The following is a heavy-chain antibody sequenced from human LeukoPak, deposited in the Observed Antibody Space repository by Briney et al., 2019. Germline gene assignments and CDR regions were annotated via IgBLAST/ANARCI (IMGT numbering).Heavy chain of an antibody. J-gene: IGHJ3*02. CDR3: AREQRIFNAFDI. D-gene: IGHD3-9*01. Sequence: SQTLSLTCTVSGGSISSGSYYWSWIRQPAGKGLEWIRRIYTSGSTNYNPSLKSRVTISVDTSKNQFSLKLSSVTAADTAVYYCAREQRIFNAFDIWGQGTMVTVSS. CDR2: IYTSGST. CDR1: GGSISSGSYY. V-gene: IGHV4-61*02.